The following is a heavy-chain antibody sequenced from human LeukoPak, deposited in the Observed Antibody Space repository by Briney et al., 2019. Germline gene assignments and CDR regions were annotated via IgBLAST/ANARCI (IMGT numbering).Heavy chain of an antibody. Sequence: PSETLSLTCTVSGGSISSSIYYWGWIRQPPGKGLEWIGSIYYSGSTYYNPSLKSRVTISVDTSKNQFPLKLSSVTAADTAVYYCARNHLFDCSGGSCYGCWFDPWGQGTLVTVSS. CDR1: GGSISSSIYY. CDR3: ARNHLFDCSGGSCYGCWFDP. CDR2: IYYSGST. J-gene: IGHJ5*02. V-gene: IGHV4-39*01. D-gene: IGHD2-15*01.